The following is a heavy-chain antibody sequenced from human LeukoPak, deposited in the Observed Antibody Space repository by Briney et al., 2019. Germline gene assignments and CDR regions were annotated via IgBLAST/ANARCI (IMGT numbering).Heavy chain of an antibody. CDR3: AKIAAAGTSFDY. J-gene: IGHJ4*02. V-gene: IGHV1-2*02. CDR2: INPNSGGT. CDR1: GYTFTGYY. D-gene: IGHD6-13*01. Sequence: ASVKLSCKASGYTFTGYYMHWVRQAPGQGLEWMGWINPNSGGTNYAQKFQGRGTMTRDTPISTAYMELSRLRSDDTAVYYCAKIAAAGTSFDYWGQGTLVTVSS.